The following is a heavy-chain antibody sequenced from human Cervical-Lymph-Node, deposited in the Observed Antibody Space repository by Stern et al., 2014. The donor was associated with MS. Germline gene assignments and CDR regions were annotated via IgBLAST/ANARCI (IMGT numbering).Heavy chain of an antibody. CDR2: ISYSSNTI. V-gene: IGHV3-11*01. D-gene: IGHD3-16*01. CDR3: AVPRTYYNYALDV. Sequence: VQLVESGGGLVKPGGSLRLSCAASGFSFSDYYMTWIRQAPGKGLEWISYISYSSNTIYYADSVKGRFTISRDNAENSLYLEMNSLRAEDTAVYYCAVPRTYYNYALDVWGQGTTVTVSS. J-gene: IGHJ6*02. CDR1: GFSFSDYY.